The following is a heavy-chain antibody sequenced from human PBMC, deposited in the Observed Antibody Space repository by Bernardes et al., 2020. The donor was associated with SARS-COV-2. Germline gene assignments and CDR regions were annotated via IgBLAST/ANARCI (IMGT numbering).Heavy chain of an antibody. J-gene: IGHJ4*02. CDR3: ARVVPLAVGYHFDF. CDR2: IFHGGRT. V-gene: IGHV4-61*01. D-gene: IGHD5-12*01. CDR1: GASVSSDLHY. Sequence: SETLTLTCTVSGASVSSDLHYWTWIRQAPGKGLEWMGYIFHGGRTNYNPSLNSRATMSLDTSKNQFSLKLSSVSAADTAVYYCARVVPLAVGYHFDFWGQGNLVTVSS.